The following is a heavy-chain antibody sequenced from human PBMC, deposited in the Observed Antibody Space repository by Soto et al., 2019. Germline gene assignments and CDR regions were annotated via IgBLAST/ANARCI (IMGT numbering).Heavy chain of an antibody. V-gene: IGHV4-39*01. D-gene: IGHD2-15*01. CDR2: IYSGGTT. J-gene: IGHJ4*02. CDR1: GGSISSIGYY. Sequence: PSETLSLTCTDSGGSISSIGYYWGWIRQPPGKGLEWIGSIYSGGTTYYNPSLKSRVSISVDTSKNQFSLKLTSVTAADTAVYYCARGGYCTGGSCSLYWGQGTLVTVSS. CDR3: ARGGYCTGGSCSLY.